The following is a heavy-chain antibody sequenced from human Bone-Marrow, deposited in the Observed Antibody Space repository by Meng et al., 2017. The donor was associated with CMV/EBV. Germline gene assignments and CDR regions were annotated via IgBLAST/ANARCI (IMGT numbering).Heavy chain of an antibody. V-gene: IGHV1-69*02. J-gene: IGHJ4*02. D-gene: IGHD1-26*01. CDR3: AISLGATRDY. CDR1: GGTFSSYT. CDR2: IIPILGIA. Sequence: SVKVSCKASGGTFSSYTISWVRQAPGQGLEWMGRIIPILGIANYAQKFQGRGTITADKSTSTAYMELSSLRSEDTAVDYCAISLGATRDYWGQGTLVTFSS.